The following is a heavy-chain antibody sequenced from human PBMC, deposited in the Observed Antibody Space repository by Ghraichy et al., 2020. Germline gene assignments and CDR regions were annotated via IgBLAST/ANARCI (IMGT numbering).Heavy chain of an antibody. J-gene: IGHJ5*02. CDR1: GGSFSGYY. V-gene: IGHV4-34*01. CDR3: ARKANWFDP. CDR2: INHSGST. Sequence: SETLSLTCAVYGGSFSGYYWSWIRQPPGKGLEWIGEINHSGSTNYNPSLKSRVTISVDTSKNQFSLKLSSVTTADTAVYYCARKANWFDPWGQGTLVTVSS.